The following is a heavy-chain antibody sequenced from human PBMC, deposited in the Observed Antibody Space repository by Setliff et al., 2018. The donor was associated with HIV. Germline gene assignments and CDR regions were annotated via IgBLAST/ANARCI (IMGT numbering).Heavy chain of an antibody. CDR2: VSSRGDT. D-gene: IGHD4-17*01. V-gene: IGHV4-4*07. Sequence: PSETLSLTCTVSDSGTYYRSWIRQPAGKGLEWIGRVSSRGDTNYNPSLKSRVTMSVDTSKNQFSLKLTSVTASDTAVYYCARAAAGNTGPFDLWGQGSPVTVSS. J-gene: IGHJ4*02. CDR1: DSGTYY. CDR3: ARAAAGNTGPFDL.